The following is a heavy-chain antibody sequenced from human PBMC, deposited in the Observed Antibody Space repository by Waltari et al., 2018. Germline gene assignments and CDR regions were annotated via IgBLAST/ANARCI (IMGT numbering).Heavy chain of an antibody. CDR2: INHSGST. CDR1: GGSFSDYY. CDR3: ARGHWNYEA. D-gene: IGHD1-7*01. V-gene: IGHV4-34*01. J-gene: IGHJ3*01. Sequence: QVQLQQWGAGLLKPSETLSLPCAVYGGSFSDYYWSWIRQPPGKGLEWIGEINHSGSTNYTSSLKSRVTISVDTSRNQFSLKLSSVTAADTAMYYCARGHWNYEAWGQGTVVTVSS.